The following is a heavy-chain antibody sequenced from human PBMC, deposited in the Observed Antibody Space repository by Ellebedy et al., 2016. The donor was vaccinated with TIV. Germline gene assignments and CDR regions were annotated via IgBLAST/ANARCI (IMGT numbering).Heavy chain of an antibody. CDR1: GGSISSSNW. D-gene: IGHD3-16*02. J-gene: IGHJ5*02. Sequence: SETLSLTXAVSGGSISSSNWWSWVRQPPGKGLEWIGEIYHSGSTNYNPSLKSRVTISVDKSKNQFSLKLSSVTAADTAVYYCARVGGLRGVVIVVAWFDPWGQGTLVTVSS. V-gene: IGHV4-4*02. CDR3: ARVGGLRGVVIVVAWFDP. CDR2: IYHSGST.